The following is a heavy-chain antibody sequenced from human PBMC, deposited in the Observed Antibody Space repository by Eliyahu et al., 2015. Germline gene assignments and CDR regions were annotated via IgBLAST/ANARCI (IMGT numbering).Heavy chain of an antibody. V-gene: IGHV3-66*02. CDR1: GVTVSSSY. J-gene: IGHJ4*02. CDR3: ARRSTHCSDTRCYSTLDY. CDR2: IYSDGST. Sequence: EVQLEESGGGLVQPGGSLRLSCAVSGVTVSSSYMSWVRQAPGKGLEWVSFIYSDGSTYYADSVKGRFTVSRDNSKNTLYLQMASLRAEDSALYYCARRSTHCSDTRCYSTLDYWGLGTRVTVSS. D-gene: IGHD2-2*01.